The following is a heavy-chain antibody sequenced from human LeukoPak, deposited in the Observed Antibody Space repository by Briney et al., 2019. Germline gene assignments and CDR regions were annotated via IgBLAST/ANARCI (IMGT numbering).Heavy chain of an antibody. CDR2: ISAYNGNT. CDR1: GHTFTSYG. D-gene: IGHD6-19*01. CDR3: ARDGAYSSGWSYYYYYGMDV. V-gene: IGHV1-18*01. Sequence: ASVKVSCKASGHTFTSYGISWVRQAPGQGLEWMGWISAYNGNTNYAQKLQGRVTMTTDTSTSTAYMELRSLRSDDTAVYYCARDGAYSSGWSYYYYYGMDVWGQGTTVTVSS. J-gene: IGHJ6*02.